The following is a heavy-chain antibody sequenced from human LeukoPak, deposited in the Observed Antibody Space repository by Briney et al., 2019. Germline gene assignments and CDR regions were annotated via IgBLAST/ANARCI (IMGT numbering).Heavy chain of an antibody. CDR2: ISAYNGNT. J-gene: IGHJ1*01. V-gene: IGHV1-18*01. D-gene: IGHD3-22*01. CDR1: GYTFTSYG. CDR3: ASGEGYYDSSGYYSRAEYFQH. Sequence: ASVKVSCKASGYTFTSYGISWVRQAPGQGLEWMGWISAYNGNTNYAQKLQGRVTMTTDTSTSTAYMELRSLRSDDTAVYYCASGEGYYDSSGYYSRAEYFQHWGQGTLVTVSS.